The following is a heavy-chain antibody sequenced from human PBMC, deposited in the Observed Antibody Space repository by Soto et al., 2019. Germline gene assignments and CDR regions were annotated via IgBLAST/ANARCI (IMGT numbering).Heavy chain of an antibody. CDR3: ESSRVQNAMAGFDF. J-gene: IGHJ4*02. CDR2: MWYDGSNK. V-gene: IGHV3-33*01. D-gene: IGHD2-2*01. CDR1: GFTFSSYG. Sequence: QPGGSLRLSCAASGFTFSSYGMHWVRQAPGKGLEWVAVMWYDGSNKYYADSVKGRFTISRDNSKNTQYLQMNSLRAEDTAVYYCESSRVQNAMAGFDFWGQGTLVTVSS.